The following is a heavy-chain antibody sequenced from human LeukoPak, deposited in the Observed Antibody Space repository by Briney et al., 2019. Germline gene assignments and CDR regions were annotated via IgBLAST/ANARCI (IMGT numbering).Heavy chain of an antibody. CDR2: ISAYNGNT. V-gene: IGHV1-18*01. Sequence: ASVKVSCKASGYTFTSYGISWVRHAPGQGLEWMGWISAYNGNTNYAQKLQGRVTMTTDTSTSTAYMELRSLRSDDTAVYYCATNGLRYFDWLPRFDYWGQGTLVTVSS. CDR1: GYTFTSYG. D-gene: IGHD3-9*01. J-gene: IGHJ4*02. CDR3: ATNGLRYFDWLPRFDY.